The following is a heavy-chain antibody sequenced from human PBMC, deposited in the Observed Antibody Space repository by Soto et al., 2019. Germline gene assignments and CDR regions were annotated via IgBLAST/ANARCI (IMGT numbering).Heavy chain of an antibody. CDR2: IYWDDDK. CDR1: GFSLNTGGVG. Sequence: QITLRESGPTLVKPTQTLTLTCTFSGFSLNTGGVGVGWIRQPPGKALEWLAIIYWDDDKRYSPSLKSRLTITKDTSKNQVVLTMTNMDSVDTATYYCAHSPFFGDKLDYWGQGTLVTVSS. J-gene: IGHJ4*02. CDR3: AHSPFFGDKLDY. V-gene: IGHV2-5*02. D-gene: IGHD2-21*01.